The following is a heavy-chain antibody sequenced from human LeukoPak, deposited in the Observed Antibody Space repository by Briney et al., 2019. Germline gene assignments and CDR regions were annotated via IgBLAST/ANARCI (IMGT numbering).Heavy chain of an antibody. J-gene: IGHJ6*02. V-gene: IGHV3-64*01. CDR2: ISSNGGST. CDR1: GFTFSSYA. CDR3: ARAVAQWGGGLDYYYYGMDV. D-gene: IGHD2-15*01. Sequence: PGGSLRLSCAASGFTFSSYAMHWVRQAPGKGLEYVSAISSNGGSTYYANSVKGRFTISRDNSKNTLYLQMGSLRAEDMAVYYCARAVAQWGGGLDYYYYGMDVWGQGTTVTVSS.